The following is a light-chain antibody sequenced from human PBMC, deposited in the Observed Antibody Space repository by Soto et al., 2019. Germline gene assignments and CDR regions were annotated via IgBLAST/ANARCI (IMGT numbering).Light chain of an antibody. CDR3: QQYNNWPRK. CDR1: QSVSHN. Sequence: IVMTQSPATLSVSPGERVTLSCRASQSVSHNLAWYQQKPGQAPRLLIYGPSTRATGIPARFSGSGSGTEFTLTISSLQSEDFALYYCQQYNNWPRKFGQGTKV. CDR2: GPS. J-gene: IGKJ1*01. V-gene: IGKV3-15*01.